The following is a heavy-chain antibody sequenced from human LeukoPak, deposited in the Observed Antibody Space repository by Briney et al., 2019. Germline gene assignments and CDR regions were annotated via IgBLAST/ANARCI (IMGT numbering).Heavy chain of an antibody. CDR3: VKDYSSGWPCYYYYGMDV. D-gene: IGHD6-19*01. V-gene: IGHV3-64D*09. CDR2: ISSNGGST. Sequence: QPGGSLRLSCSASVFTLSSYTIRWVRQAPGKGLEYVSAISSNGGSTYYADSVKGRFTISRDNSKNTLYLQMSSLRAEDTAVYYCVKDYSSGWPCYYYYGMDVWAQGTTVTVSS. CDR1: VFTLSSYT. J-gene: IGHJ6*02.